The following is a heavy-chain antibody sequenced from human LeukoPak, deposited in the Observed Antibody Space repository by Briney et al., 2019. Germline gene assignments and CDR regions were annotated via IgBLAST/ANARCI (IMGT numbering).Heavy chain of an antibody. D-gene: IGHD3-22*01. CDR3: ATGLGHYYDY. J-gene: IGHJ4*02. Sequence: GGSLRLSCAASGISFNNYWMHWVRQAPGKGLVWVSRVNSDGSSTVYADSVKGRFTVSRDNARTTVYLQMSSLRLDDTATYYCATGLGHYYDYWGQGSLVTVSS. V-gene: IGHV3-74*01. CDR2: VNSDGSST. CDR1: GISFNNYW.